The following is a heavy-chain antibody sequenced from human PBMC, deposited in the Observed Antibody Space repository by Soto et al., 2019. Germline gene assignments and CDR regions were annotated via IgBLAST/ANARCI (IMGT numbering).Heavy chain of an antibody. CDR1: GGSISNTSSL. D-gene: IGHD3-10*01. CDR2: IYYNGDT. V-gene: IGHV4-39*01. J-gene: IGHJ5*02. CDR3: VRCSYYYGSGSYPWFDP. Sequence: SETLSLTCTVSGGSISNTSSLWGWIRQPPGKGLEWIGDIYYNGDTHYTPSLNSRVAISMDTSKNQFSLKLNSMTAADTAVYYCVRCSYYYGSGSYPWFDPWGQGTLFTVSS.